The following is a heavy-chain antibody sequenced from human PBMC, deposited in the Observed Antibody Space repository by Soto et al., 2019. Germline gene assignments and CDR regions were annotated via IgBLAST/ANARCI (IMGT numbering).Heavy chain of an antibody. CDR3: AHKGGRGAGMDV. D-gene: IGHD2-15*01. V-gene: IGHV2-5*02. J-gene: IGHJ6*02. Sequence: ESGPTLVNPTQTLSLTFTFSGFSVSTSGVGVAWIRQSPGKALEWLALIYWDNDKRYSPFLQSRVTITKDTSKNQVVLTMTNMDPVDTATYYCAHKGGRGAGMDVWGQGTTVTVSS. CDR2: IYWDNDK. CDR1: GFSVSTSGVG.